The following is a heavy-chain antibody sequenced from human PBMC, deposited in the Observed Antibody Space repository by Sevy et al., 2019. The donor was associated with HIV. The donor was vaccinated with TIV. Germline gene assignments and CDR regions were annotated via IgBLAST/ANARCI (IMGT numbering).Heavy chain of an antibody. D-gene: IGHD3-22*01. V-gene: IGHV3-7*01. CDR2: IKQDESEK. CDR1: GFTLSRYW. Sequence: GGSLRLSCPASGFTLSRYWMTWVRQAPGKGLEWVANIKQDESEKYYVDSVKGRFTISRDNAKNSLYLQMNSLRADDTAVYYCARAEQVTMLVVFGGLYFDSWGQGTLVTVSS. CDR3: ARAEQVTMLVVFGGLYFDS. J-gene: IGHJ4*02.